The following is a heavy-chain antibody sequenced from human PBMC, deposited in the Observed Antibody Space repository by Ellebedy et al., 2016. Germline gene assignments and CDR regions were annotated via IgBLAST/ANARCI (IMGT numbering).Heavy chain of an antibody. CDR3: ASDRRLGDYYYYGMDV. D-gene: IGHD1-26*01. CDR2: ISYDGSNK. V-gene: IGHV3-30-3*01. Sequence: GESLKISXAASGFTFSSYAMHWVRQAPGKGLEWVAVISYDGSNKYYADSVKGRFTISRDNSKNTLYLQMNSLRAEDTAVYYCASDRRLGDYYYYGMDVWGQGTTVTVSS. CDR1: GFTFSSYA. J-gene: IGHJ6*02.